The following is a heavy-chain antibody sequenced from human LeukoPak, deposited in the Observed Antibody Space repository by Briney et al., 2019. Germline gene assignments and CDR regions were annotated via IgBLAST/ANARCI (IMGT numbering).Heavy chain of an antibody. J-gene: IGHJ5*02. CDR3: ARVHRAGGWTLALDP. CDR1: GHTFTGYF. D-gene: IGHD5-12*01. Sequence: ASVKVSCKASGHTFTGYFMHWVRQAPGQGLEWMGWIDPDSGGTNYAQVFQGRVTVTRDKSISTAYMELSSLRPDDTAVYYCARVHRAGGWTLALDPWGQGTLVTVSS. CDR2: IDPDSGGT. V-gene: IGHV1-2*02.